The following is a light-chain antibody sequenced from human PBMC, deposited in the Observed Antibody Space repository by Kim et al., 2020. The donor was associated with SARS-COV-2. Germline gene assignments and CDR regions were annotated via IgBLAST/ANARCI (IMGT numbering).Light chain of an antibody. Sequence: SASVGDRVTITGRASQSISSYLNWYQQKPGKAPKLLIYTASSLQSGVPSRFSGSESGTDFTLTISSLQPEDFATYYCQQSYRTPLTFGGGTKVEIK. J-gene: IGKJ4*01. CDR3: QQSYRTPLT. CDR1: QSISSY. CDR2: TAS. V-gene: IGKV1-39*01.